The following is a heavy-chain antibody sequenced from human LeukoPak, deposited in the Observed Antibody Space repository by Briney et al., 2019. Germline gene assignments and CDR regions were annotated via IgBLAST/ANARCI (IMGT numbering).Heavy chain of an antibody. CDR1: GGSISSSSYS. D-gene: IGHD5-24*01. Sequence: PSETLSLTCTVSGGSISSSSYSWGWIRQPPGKGLEWIGSIYYSGTTYYNPSLKSRLTISVDTSKNQFSLKLSSVAAADTAVYYCARKDGDGWGQGTLVTVSS. V-gene: IGHV4-39*07. J-gene: IGHJ4*02. CDR2: IYYSGTT. CDR3: ARKDGDG.